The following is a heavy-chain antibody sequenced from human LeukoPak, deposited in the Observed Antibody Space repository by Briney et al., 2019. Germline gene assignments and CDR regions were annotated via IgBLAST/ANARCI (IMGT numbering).Heavy chain of an antibody. J-gene: IGHJ6*03. D-gene: IGHD1-14*01. CDR3: ARVGPWVNPDYYYYYMDV. Sequence: GGSLRLSCAASGFTFSSYAMHWVRQAPGKGLEWVAVISYDGSNKYGDSVKGRFTISRDNAKNSLYLQMIRLRAEDTAVYYCARVGPWVNPDYYYYYMDVWGKGTTVTVSS. CDR1: GFTFSSYA. CDR2: ISYDGSNK. V-gene: IGHV3-30*04.